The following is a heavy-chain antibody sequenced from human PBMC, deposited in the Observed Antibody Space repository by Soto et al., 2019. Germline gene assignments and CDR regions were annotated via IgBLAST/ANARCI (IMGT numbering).Heavy chain of an antibody. V-gene: IGHV1-18*01. Sequence: QVQLVQSGVEVKKPGASLKVSCKASGYTFTSYGITWVRQAPGQGLEWMGWISADNGVTNYAQKLQGRVTMTTDTSTTTAYMELRNLRSDDTAVYSCARRGVLPDYWGQGTLVTVSS. J-gene: IGHJ4*02. CDR3: ARRGVLPDY. CDR1: GYTFTSYG. D-gene: IGHD3-10*01. CDR2: ISADNGVT.